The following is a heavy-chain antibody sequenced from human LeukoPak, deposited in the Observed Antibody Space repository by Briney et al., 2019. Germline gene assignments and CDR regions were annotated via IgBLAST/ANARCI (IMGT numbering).Heavy chain of an antibody. CDR2: ISWNSGSI. Sequence: GGSLRLSCAASGFTFDDYAMHWVRQAPGKGLEWVSGISWNSGSIGYADSVKGRFTISRDNAKNSLYLQMNSLRAEDTALYYCAKGFGELLHNWFDPWGQGTLVTVSS. J-gene: IGHJ5*02. V-gene: IGHV3-9*01. CDR3: AKGFGELLHNWFDP. CDR1: GFTFDDYA. D-gene: IGHD3-10*01.